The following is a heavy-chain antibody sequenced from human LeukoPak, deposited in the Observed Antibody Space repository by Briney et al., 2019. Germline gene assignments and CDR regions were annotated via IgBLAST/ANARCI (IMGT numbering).Heavy chain of an antibody. Sequence: ASVKVSCKASGYTFTGYYMHWVRQAPGQGLEWMGRINPNSGGTNYAQKFQGRVTMTRDTSISTAYMEVNNLGPDDTAVYFCARDQGSLGISWYTAYWGQGTQVTVSS. CDR1: GYTFTGYY. J-gene: IGHJ4*02. CDR2: INPNSGGT. CDR3: ARDQGSLGISWYTAY. V-gene: IGHV1-2*06. D-gene: IGHD6-13*01.